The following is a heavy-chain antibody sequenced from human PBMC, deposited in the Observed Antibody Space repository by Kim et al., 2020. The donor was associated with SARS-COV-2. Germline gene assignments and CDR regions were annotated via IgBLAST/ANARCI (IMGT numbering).Heavy chain of an antibody. V-gene: IGHV3-23*01. D-gene: IGHD6-6*01. Sequence: GGSLRLSCAASGFTFSSYAMSWVRQAPGKGLEWVSAISGSGGSTYYADSVKGRLXXXKDXXXNTLXRQLNSLRAEDXXXYXXXKDXWXSSSVWXXGTXVTVS. CDR1: GFTFSSYA. CDR3: XKDXWXSSSV. J-gene: IGHJ4*02. CDR2: ISGSGGST.